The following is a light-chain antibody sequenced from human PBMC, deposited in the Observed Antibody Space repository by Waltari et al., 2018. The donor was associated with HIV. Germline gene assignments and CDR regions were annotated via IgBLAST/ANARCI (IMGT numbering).Light chain of an antibody. CDR3: QQYNNYSRT. CDR2: KAS. V-gene: IGKV1-5*03. Sequence: DIQMTQSPGTLSPSIGDTVTITCRVCQDISIWLAWYQQKLGKTPKLLISKASHLESGVPSRFSGSGSATEFTLTITTLQPSDFATYYCQQYNNYSRTFGQGTNVEI. CDR1: QDISIW. J-gene: IGKJ1*01.